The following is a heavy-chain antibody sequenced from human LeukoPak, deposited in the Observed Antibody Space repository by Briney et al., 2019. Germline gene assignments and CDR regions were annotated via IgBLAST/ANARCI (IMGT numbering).Heavy chain of an antibody. Sequence: GASVKVSCKASGYIFTDYYMHWVRQAPGQELGWMGRINPSGGSTSYAQKFQGRVTMTRDTSTSTVYMELSSLRSEDTAVYYCARGGRAAHGPMNNYYYMDVWGKGTTVTVSS. CDR3: ARGGRAAHGPMNNYYYMDV. D-gene: IGHD2-15*01. CDR1: GYIFTDYY. CDR2: INPSGGST. J-gene: IGHJ6*03. V-gene: IGHV1-46*01.